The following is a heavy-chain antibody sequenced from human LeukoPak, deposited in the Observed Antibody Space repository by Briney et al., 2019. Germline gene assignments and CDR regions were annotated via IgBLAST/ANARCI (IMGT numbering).Heavy chain of an antibody. V-gene: IGHV1-2*02. CDR3: ARDGRHCSGDSCYSYFDY. CDR2: INPNNGGT. Sequence: ASVKVSCKASGYTYSGYFMFWARQAPGHGLEFMGWINPNNGGTNLAQKFQGRVTMTRDTSISTAYMELSSLRFDDTAVYYCARDGRHCSGDSCYSYFDYWGQGTLVTVSS. CDR1: GYTYSGYF. J-gene: IGHJ4*02. D-gene: IGHD2-15*01.